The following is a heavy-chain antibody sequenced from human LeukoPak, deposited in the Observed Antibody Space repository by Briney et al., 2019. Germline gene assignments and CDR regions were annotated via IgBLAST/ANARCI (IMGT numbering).Heavy chain of an antibody. J-gene: IGHJ4*02. V-gene: IGHV3-21*01. Sequence: GGSLRLSCAASGFTFSSYSMNWVRQAPGKGLEWVSSISSSSSYIYYADSVKGRFTISRDNAKNSLYLQMNSLRAEDTAVYYCARGAARLYYFDYWGQGTLVTVSS. CDR1: GFTFSSYS. D-gene: IGHD6-6*01. CDR3: ARGAARLYYFDY. CDR2: ISSSSSYI.